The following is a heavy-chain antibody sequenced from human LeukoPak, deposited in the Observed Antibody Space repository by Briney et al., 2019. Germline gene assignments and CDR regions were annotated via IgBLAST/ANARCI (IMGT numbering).Heavy chain of an antibody. CDR2: IYYSGST. CDR3: ARLSGDILTGGLGGY. V-gene: IGHV4-31*03. D-gene: IGHD3-9*01. Sequence: SETLSLTCTVSGGSISSGGYYWSWIRQHPGKGLEWIGYIYYSGSTYYNPSLKSRVTISVDTSKNQFSLKLSSVTAADTAVYYCARLSGDILTGGLGGYWGQGTLVTVSS. CDR1: GGSISSGGYY. J-gene: IGHJ4*02.